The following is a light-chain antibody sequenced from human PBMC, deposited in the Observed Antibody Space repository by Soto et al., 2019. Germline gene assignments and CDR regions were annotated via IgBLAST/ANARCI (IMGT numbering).Light chain of an antibody. CDR1: HSVPSTY. J-gene: IGKJ1*01. CDR3: QQCATSPWT. CDR2: GSS. Sequence: EIVLTQSPGSLSLSPGERATLSCRASHSVPSTYLAWYQQKPGQAPRVLIYGSSSRATGIPDRFSGSGSGTDFTLTISRREPEDFALYFCQQCATSPWTFGQGTKVEIK. V-gene: IGKV3-20*01.